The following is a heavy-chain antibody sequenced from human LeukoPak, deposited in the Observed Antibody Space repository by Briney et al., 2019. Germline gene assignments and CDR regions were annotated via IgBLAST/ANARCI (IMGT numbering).Heavy chain of an antibody. Sequence: GASLRLSCSASGFTFSTYAMTWVRQAPGKGLEWVSAISGGGSGTYYVDSVKGRFTISRDKSKNTLYLQMNSLRAEDTAVYYCARSTSVTPTEFDYWGQGTLVTVSS. CDR3: ARSTSVTPTEFDY. CDR1: GFTFSTYA. D-gene: IGHD4-17*01. CDR2: ISGGGSGT. J-gene: IGHJ4*02. V-gene: IGHV3-23*01.